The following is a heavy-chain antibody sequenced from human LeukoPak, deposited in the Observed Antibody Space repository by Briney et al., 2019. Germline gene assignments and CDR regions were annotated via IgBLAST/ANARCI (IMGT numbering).Heavy chain of an antibody. V-gene: IGHV3-23*01. D-gene: IGHD5-18*01. CDR3: AKVPGTAMVTGAFDI. CDR1: GFTFSSYA. J-gene: IGHJ3*02. CDR2: ISGSGGST. Sequence: PGGSLRLSCAASGFTFSSYAMSWVRQAPGKGLEWDSAISGSGGSTYYADSVKGRFTISRDNSKNTLYLQMNSLRAEDTAAYYCAKVPGTAMVTGAFDIWGQGTMVTVSS.